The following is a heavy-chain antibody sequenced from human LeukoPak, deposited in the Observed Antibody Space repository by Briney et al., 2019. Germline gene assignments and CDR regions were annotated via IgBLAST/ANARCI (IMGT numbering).Heavy chain of an antibody. CDR3: ARGLYGDYQDAFDI. D-gene: IGHD4-17*01. Sequence: SKTLSLTCAVYGGSFSGYYWSWIRQPPGKGLEWIGEINHSGSTNYNPSLKSRVTISVDTSKNQFSLKLSSVTAADTAVYYCARGLYGDYQDAFDIWGQGTMVTVSS. J-gene: IGHJ3*02. CDR2: INHSGST. V-gene: IGHV4-34*01. CDR1: GGSFSGYY.